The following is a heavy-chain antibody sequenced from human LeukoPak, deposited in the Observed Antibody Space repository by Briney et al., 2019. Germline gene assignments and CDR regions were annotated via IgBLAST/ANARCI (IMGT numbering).Heavy chain of an antibody. J-gene: IGHJ4*02. V-gene: IGHV1-18*01. D-gene: IGHD5-18*01. Sequence: ASVKVSCKASGYTFTSYGISWVRQAPGQGLEWMGWISGYNAHTKYAQKLQGRVTMTTDTSTSTAYMELRSLRSDDAAVYYCARGTGEGYTYGRYYFDYWGQGTLVTVSS. CDR3: ARGTGEGYTYGRYYFDY. CDR2: ISGYNAHT. CDR1: GYTFTSYG.